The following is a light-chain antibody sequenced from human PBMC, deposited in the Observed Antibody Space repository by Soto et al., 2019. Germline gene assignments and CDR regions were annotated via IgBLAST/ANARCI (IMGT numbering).Light chain of an antibody. CDR1: SGSVSTSYY. J-gene: IGLJ3*02. Sequence: QTVVTQEPSFSVSPGRTVTLTCGLSSGSVSTSYYPSWYQVTPGQAPRTLIYSTNTRSSGVPNRFSGSILENKAALTITGAQADDESDYSCVLYMGTGISVFGGGTKLTVL. CDR2: STN. V-gene: IGLV8-61*01. CDR3: VLYMGTGISV.